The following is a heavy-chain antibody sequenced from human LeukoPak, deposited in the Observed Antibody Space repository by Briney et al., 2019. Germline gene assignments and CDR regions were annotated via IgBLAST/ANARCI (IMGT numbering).Heavy chain of an antibody. J-gene: IGHJ4*02. CDR3: ARGRSTGYPYYFEY. Sequence: ASVKVSCKASGYTFTSYDINWVRQATGQGLEWVGWMNPNSGSTGYAQKFQGRVTITRNTSISTAYMELSGLRSEDTAVYYCARGRSTGYPYYFEYWGQGTLVTVSS. D-gene: IGHD5-12*01. V-gene: IGHV1-8*03. CDR2: MNPNSGST. CDR1: GYTFTSYD.